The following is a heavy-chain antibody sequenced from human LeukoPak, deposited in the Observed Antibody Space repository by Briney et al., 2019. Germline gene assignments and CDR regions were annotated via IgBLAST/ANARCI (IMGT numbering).Heavy chain of an antibody. CDR3: AKGRNTYYYDSSGYSYFDY. J-gene: IGHJ4*02. V-gene: IGHV3-23*01. CDR2: ISGSGGST. CDR1: GFTFSSYA. Sequence: GGSLRLSCAASGFTFSSYAMHWVRQAPGKGLEWVSAISGSGGSTYYADSVKGRFTISRDNSKNTLYLQMNSLRAEDTAVYYCAKGRNTYYYDSSGYSYFDYWGQGTLVTVSS. D-gene: IGHD3-22*01.